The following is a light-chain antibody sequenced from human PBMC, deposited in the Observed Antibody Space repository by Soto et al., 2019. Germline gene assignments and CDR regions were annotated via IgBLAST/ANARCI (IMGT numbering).Light chain of an antibody. CDR2: AAS. V-gene: IGKV1D-16*01. Sequence: DIQMTQSQSSLSASVVDTVTITCRASQGISTWLAWFQQKSEKAPKFLIYAASSLQSGVPSRFSGGGSGTDFTLTISSLQAEDFATYYCQQYASWPITFGQGTRLEIK. CDR1: QGISTW. J-gene: IGKJ5*01. CDR3: QQYASWPIT.